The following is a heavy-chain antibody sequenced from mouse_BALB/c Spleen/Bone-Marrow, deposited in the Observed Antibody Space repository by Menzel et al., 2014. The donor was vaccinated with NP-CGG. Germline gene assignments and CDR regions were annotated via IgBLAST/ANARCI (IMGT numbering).Heavy chain of an antibody. V-gene: IGHV14-3*02. J-gene: IGHJ4*01. CDR3: ARYALRYDHYAMDY. CDR2: IDPANGNT. CDR1: GFNIKDTY. Sequence: EVQRVESGAELVKPGASVKLSCTASGFNIKDTYMHWVKQRPEQGLEWIGRIDPANGNTKYDPKFQGKATITADTSSNTAYLQLSSLTSEDTAVYYCARYALRYDHYAMDYWGQGTSVTVSS. D-gene: IGHD1-1*01.